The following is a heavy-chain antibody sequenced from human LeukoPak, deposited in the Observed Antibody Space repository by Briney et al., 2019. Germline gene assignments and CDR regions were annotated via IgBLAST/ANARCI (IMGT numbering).Heavy chain of an antibody. CDR1: GFTFSDYY. D-gene: IGHD3-22*01. V-gene: IGHV3-11*04. CDR3: ARAPTHYYDSSGYYIDPYFDY. CDR2: ISSSGSTI. Sequence: GGSLRLSCAASGFTFSDYYMSWIRQAPGKGVEWVSYISSSGSTIYYADSVKGRFTISRDNAKNSLYLQMNSLRAEDTAVYYCARAPTHYYDSSGYYIDPYFDYWGQGTLVTVSS. J-gene: IGHJ4*02.